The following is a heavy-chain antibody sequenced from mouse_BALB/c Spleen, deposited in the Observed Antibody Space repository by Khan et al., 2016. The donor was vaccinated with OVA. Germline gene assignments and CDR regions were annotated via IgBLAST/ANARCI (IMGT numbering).Heavy chain of an antibody. Sequence: EVELVESGGDLVKPGGSLKLSCAASGFTFSGYGMSWVRQTPEKRLEWVATISSGGSFTYYLDSVKGRFTISRDSAKHTLYLQMSSLRTEDTARYYCARSPGYYGSNCLDDWGQGTTLTVSS. D-gene: IGHD1-1*01. J-gene: IGHJ2*01. CDR2: ISSGGSFT. CDR1: GFTFSGYG. V-gene: IGHV5-9-3*01. CDR3: ARSPGYYGSNCLDD.